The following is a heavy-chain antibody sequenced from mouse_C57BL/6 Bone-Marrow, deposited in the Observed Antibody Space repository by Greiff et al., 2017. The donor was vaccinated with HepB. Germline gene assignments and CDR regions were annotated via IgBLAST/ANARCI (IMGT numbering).Heavy chain of an antibody. CDR1: GFTFTDDH. CDR3: VKAVSNGNGYTWVAY. J-gene: IGHJ3*01. V-gene: IGHV7-4*01. CDR2: IRNKANGYTT. Sequence: EVQLVESGGGLVQPGASLRLSCAASGFTFTDDHMSWVRQPPGKALEWLALIRNKANGYTTEHTASVKGRFTISRENSQNILYLQMNTLRAEDSATYYGVKAVSNGNGYTWVAYWGQGTLVTVSA. D-gene: IGHD1-1*01.